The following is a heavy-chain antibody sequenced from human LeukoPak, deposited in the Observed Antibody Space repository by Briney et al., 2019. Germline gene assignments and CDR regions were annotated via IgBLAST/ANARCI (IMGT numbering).Heavy chain of an antibody. V-gene: IGHV4-39*01. CDR3: ARLAYYDSSGYYLFDY. D-gene: IGHD3-22*01. CDR1: GGSLSSSSYY. Sequence: PSETLSLTCTVSGGSLSSSSYYWGWIRQPPGKGLEWNRRIYYSGSTYYNPSLKSRVTISVDTSKNQFSLKLSSVTAADTAVYYCARLAYYDSSGYYLFDYWGQGTLVTVSS. CDR2: IYYSGST. J-gene: IGHJ4*02.